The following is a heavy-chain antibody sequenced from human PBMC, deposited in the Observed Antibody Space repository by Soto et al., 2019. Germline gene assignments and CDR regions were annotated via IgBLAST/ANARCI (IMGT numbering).Heavy chain of an antibody. J-gene: IGHJ4*02. CDR2: IYSGGST. D-gene: IGHD3-16*01. CDR1: GFTVSTKY. V-gene: IGHV3-66*01. Sequence: EVQLVESGGGLVQPGGSLSLSCTASGFTVSTKYMSWVRQAPGKGLERGSVIYSGGSTFYADSVRGRFTISRDNSKNTVNLQMNSLRAEDTAVYYCARDPWAADYWGQGTLVTVSS. CDR3: ARDPWAADY.